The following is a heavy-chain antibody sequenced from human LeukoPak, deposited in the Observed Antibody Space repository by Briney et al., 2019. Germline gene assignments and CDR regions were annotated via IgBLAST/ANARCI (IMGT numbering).Heavy chain of an antibody. Sequence: GGSLRLSCAAAGFTFSNYAMTWVRQAPGKGLEWVSSISGSGGSTYYADSVKGRFTISRDNSKNTLYLQMNSLRAEDTAVYYCARDGMDPISTLTAKYYYDSSGSPLYGMDVWGQGTTVTVSS. V-gene: IGHV3-23*01. CDR1: GFTFSNYA. D-gene: IGHD3-22*01. J-gene: IGHJ6*02. CDR3: ARDGMDPISTLTAKYYYDSSGSPLYGMDV. CDR2: ISGSGGST.